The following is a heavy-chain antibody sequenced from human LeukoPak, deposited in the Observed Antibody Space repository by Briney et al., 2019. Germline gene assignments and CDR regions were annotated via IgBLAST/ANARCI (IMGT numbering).Heavy chain of an antibody. D-gene: IGHD1-26*01. J-gene: IGHJ4*02. CDR1: GGSITSSSSY. CDR2: ISYSGST. V-gene: IGHV4-39*07. CDR3: ARDREKEPIDY. Sequence: SETLSLTCTVSGGSITSSSSYWSWIRQSPGKGLEWIGSISYSGSTYYNPSLKSRVTISLDTSKNQFSLRLSSVTAADTAVFYCARDREKEPIDYWGQGTLVTVSS.